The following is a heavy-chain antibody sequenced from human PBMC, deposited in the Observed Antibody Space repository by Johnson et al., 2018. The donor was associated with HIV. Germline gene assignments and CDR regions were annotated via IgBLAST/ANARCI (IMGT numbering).Heavy chain of an antibody. D-gene: IGHD1-20*01. Sequence: QVQLVESGGDLVKPGGSLRVSCLASGFVFSDSHMSWIRQAPGKGLEWISYISSGGSSIYYADSVRGRFTISRDNAKKSLFLQLSRLRAGDTGVYYCARGGTYNWSPDRSGNAFDIWGQGTTVTVSS. J-gene: IGHJ3*02. V-gene: IGHV3-11*04. CDR1: GFVFSDSH. CDR2: ISSGGSSI. CDR3: ARGGTYNWSPDRSGNAFDI.